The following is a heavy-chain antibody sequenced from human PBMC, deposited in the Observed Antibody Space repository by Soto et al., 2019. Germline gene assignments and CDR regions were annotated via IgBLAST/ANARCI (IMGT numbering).Heavy chain of an antibody. D-gene: IGHD3-22*01. CDR1: GFTFSTYA. Sequence: GGSLRLSCAASGFTFSTYAMSWVRQAPWKGLEWVSDISSSGGSTYYADSVKGRFTISRDNSKNTLYLQMNSLRAEDTAVYYCAKRLPHYYSSRPTDDWGRGTMVTVSS. CDR3: AKRLPHYYSSRPTDD. CDR2: ISSSGGST. V-gene: IGHV3-23*01. J-gene: IGHJ4*03.